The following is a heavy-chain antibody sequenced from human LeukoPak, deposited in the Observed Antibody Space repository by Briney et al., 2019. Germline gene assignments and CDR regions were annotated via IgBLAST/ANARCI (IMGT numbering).Heavy chain of an antibody. CDR3: ARKDYYGSGSNHYFDY. Sequence: SETLSLTCTVSGGSISSGGYYWSWIRQHPGKGLEWIGYIYYSGSTYYNPSLKSRVTISVDTSKNQFSLKLSSVTAADTAVYYCARKDYYGSGSNHYFDYWGQGILVTVSS. CDR2: IYYSGST. D-gene: IGHD3-10*01. CDR1: GGSISSGGYY. V-gene: IGHV4-31*03. J-gene: IGHJ4*02.